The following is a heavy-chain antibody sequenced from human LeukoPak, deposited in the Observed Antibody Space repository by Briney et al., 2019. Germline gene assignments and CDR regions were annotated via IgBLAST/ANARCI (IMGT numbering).Heavy chain of an antibody. J-gene: IGHJ4*02. CDR2: IYPGDSDT. D-gene: IGHD5-18*01. Sequence: GESLKISCKGSGYSFTSYWIGWVRQMPGKGLEWMGIIYPGDSDTRYGPSFQGQVTISADKSISTAYLQWSSLKASDTAMYYCARPADTAMAPFDYWGQGTLVTVSS. CDR3: ARPADTAMAPFDY. V-gene: IGHV5-51*01. CDR1: GYSFTSYW.